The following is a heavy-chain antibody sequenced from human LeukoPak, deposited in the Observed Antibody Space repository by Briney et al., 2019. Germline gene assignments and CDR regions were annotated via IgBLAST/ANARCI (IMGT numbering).Heavy chain of an antibody. CDR2: MNPNTGDT. V-gene: IGHV1-8*01. D-gene: IGHD1-26*01. Sequence: ASVRVSCKASGYTFTGYDINWVRQATRQGLEWMGWMNPNTGDTGHAQKFQGRVTMTRNTSIDTAYMELSGLRSEDTAVYYCTRGSLSGSSRDYWGQGTLVTVS. CDR1: GYTFTGYD. CDR3: TRGSLSGSSRDY. J-gene: IGHJ4*02.